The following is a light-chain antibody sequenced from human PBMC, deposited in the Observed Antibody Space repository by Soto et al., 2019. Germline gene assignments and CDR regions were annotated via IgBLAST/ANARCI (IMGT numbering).Light chain of an antibody. CDR3: QQHYSAPFT. CDR2: WAS. V-gene: IGKV4-1*01. J-gene: IGKJ3*01. Sequence: DIVMTQSPDSLAVSLGERATINCKSSQSVLYSSNNKNYLAWYQQRPGQPPKLLIYWASTRESGVPDRFSGSGSGTDFTLTISSLQAEDVAVYYCQQHYSAPFTFGPGTKVDLK. CDR1: QSVLYSSNNKNY.